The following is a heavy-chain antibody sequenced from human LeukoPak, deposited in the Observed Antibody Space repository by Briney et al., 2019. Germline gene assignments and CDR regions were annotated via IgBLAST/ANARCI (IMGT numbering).Heavy chain of an antibody. Sequence: SETLSLTCTVSGGSISSYYWSWIRQPPGKGLEWIGYIYYSGSTNYNPSLKSRVTISVDTSKNQFSLKLSSVTAADTAVYYCARDYGGYPGAFDYWGQGTLVTVSS. CDR1: GGSISSYY. CDR3: ARDYGGYPGAFDY. V-gene: IGHV4-59*01. J-gene: IGHJ4*02. CDR2: IYYSGST. D-gene: IGHD4-23*01.